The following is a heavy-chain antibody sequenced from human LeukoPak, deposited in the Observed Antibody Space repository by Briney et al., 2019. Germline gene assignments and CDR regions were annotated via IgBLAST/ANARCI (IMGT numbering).Heavy chain of an antibody. CDR2: MNPNSGNT. J-gene: IGHJ6*02. V-gene: IGHV1-8*01. Sequence: ASVKVSCKASGYTFTSYDINWVRQATGQGLEWMGWMNPNSGNTGYAQKFQGRVTMTRNTSISTAYVELSSLRSEDTAVYYCARGGFKHYYYYGMDVWGQGTTVTVSS. CDR1: GYTFTSYD. D-gene: IGHD3-10*01. CDR3: ARGGFKHYYYYGMDV.